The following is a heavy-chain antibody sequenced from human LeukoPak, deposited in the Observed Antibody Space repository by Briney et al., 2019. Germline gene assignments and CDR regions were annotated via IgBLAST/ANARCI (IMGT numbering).Heavy chain of an antibody. CDR2: IDPSDSYS. J-gene: IGHJ4*02. V-gene: IGHV5-10-1*04. D-gene: IGHD3-3*01. Sequence: GESLKISCKGSGYSFTSYWISWVRQMPGKGLEWMGTIDPSDSYSNYSPSFQGQVTISADKSISTAYLQWSGLKASDTAMYYCARRVESGYSFDYWGQGTLVTVSS. CDR1: GYSFTSYW. CDR3: ARRVESGYSFDY.